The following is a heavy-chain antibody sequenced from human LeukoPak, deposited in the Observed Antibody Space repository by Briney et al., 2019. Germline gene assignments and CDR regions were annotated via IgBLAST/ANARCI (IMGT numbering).Heavy chain of an antibody. J-gene: IGHJ4*02. D-gene: IGHD5-24*01. CDR1: GFSFSSHA. CDR3: TRDPFDY. Sequence: PGGSLRLSCGASGFSFSSHAMNWVRRAPGKGLEWVSLISGSGDSTYYADSVKGRFTISRDNSKNTLYLQVNSLRAEDTDVYYCTRDPFDYWGQGTLVTVSS. CDR2: ISGSGDST. V-gene: IGHV3-23*01.